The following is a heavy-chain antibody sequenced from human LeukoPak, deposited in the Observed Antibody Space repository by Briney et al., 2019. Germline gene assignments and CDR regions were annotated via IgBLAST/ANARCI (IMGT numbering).Heavy chain of an antibody. CDR3: ARGARSSDSSGYYYFDY. D-gene: IGHD3-22*01. V-gene: IGHV4-61*09. J-gene: IGHJ4*02. Sequence: PSQTLSLTCTVSGGSISSDSYYWSWIRQPAGKGLEWIGHIYTSGNTNYNPSLKSRVTISIDTSKNQFSLRLSSVTAADTAVYYCARGARSSDSSGYYYFDYWGQGTLVTVSS. CDR1: GGSISSDSYY. CDR2: IYTSGNT.